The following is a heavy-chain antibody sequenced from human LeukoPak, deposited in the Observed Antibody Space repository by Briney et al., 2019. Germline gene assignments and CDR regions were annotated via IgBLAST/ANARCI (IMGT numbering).Heavy chain of an antibody. Sequence: PSETLSLTCAVYGGSFSSYYWSWIRQPPGKGLEWIGYIYYSGSTNYNPSLKSRVTISVDTSKNQFSLKLSSVTAADTAVYYCARVEYYDSSGYYYNWYFDLWGRGTLVTVSS. CDR1: GGSFSSYY. D-gene: IGHD3-22*01. V-gene: IGHV4-59*01. CDR2: IYYSGST. CDR3: ARVEYYDSSGYYYNWYFDL. J-gene: IGHJ2*01.